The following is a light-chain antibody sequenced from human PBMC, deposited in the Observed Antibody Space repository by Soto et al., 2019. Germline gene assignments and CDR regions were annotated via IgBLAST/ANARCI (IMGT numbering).Light chain of an antibody. CDR3: SSYTSSSTRV. Sequence: QSALTQPSSLSGSPGQSITISCTGTISDVGGYNYVSWYQQHPGKAPKLMIYEVRNRPSGVSNRFSGSKSGNTASLTISGLQAEDEADYYCSSYTSSSTRVFGTGTKVTVL. CDR2: EVR. J-gene: IGLJ1*01. CDR1: ISDVGGYNY. V-gene: IGLV2-14*01.